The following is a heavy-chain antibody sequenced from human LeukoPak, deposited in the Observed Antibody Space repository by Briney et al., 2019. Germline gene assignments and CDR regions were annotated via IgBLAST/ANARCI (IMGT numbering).Heavy chain of an antibody. D-gene: IGHD5-18*01. CDR2: IYYRGTT. Sequence: PSETLFLTCTVSGGSISSAGYYWGWVRQPPGRGLEWIGTIYYRGTTYYNPSLKSRLTISVGSSKNHFSLKLSSVTAADTAVYYCARDGSYGPLGYFDYWGQGTLVTVSS. J-gene: IGHJ4*02. V-gene: IGHV4-39*07. CDR1: GGSISSAGYY. CDR3: ARDGSYGPLGYFDY.